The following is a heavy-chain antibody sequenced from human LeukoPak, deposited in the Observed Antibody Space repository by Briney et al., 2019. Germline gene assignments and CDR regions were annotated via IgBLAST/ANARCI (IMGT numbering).Heavy chain of an antibody. D-gene: IGHD2-2*01. V-gene: IGHV3-20*01. CDR3: ARDRRYCSSTSCYVDAFDI. J-gene: IGHJ3*02. CDR2: NWNGGST. CDR1: GLTFDDYG. Sequence: GGSLRLSCAASGLTFDDYGMSWVRQAPGKGLEWVSGNWNGGSTGYADSVKGRFTISRDNAKNSLYLQMNSLRAEDTALYHCARDRRYCSSTSCYVDAFDIWGQGTMVTVSS.